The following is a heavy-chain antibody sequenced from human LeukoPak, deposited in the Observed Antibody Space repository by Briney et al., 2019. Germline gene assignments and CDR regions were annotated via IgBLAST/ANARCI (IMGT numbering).Heavy chain of an antibody. CDR3: ARGGTTVAGTFWFDP. CDR2: IYYSGST. Sequence: SETLSLTCTVSGGSISSGGYYWSWIRQHPGKGLEWIGYIYYSGSTYYNPSLKSRVTISVDTSKNQFSLKLSSVTAADTAVYYCARGGTTVAGTFWFDPWGQGTLVTVSS. D-gene: IGHD6-19*01. CDR1: GGSISSGGYY. V-gene: IGHV4-31*03. J-gene: IGHJ5*02.